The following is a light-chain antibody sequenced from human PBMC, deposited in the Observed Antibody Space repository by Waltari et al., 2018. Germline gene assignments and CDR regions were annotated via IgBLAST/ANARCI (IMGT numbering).Light chain of an antibody. V-gene: IGKV1-33*01. CDR2: YAS. CDR3: QQYDNFPLT. J-gene: IGKJ4*01. CDR1: LDINNY. Sequence: DIQMTQSPSSLSASVGDRIPITCRASLDINNYLSWYQQKPGKAPRRLIYYASTLESGVPSRFSGSGSGTDYTLTISSLQPEDIATYYCQQYDNFPLTFGGGTKVEIK.